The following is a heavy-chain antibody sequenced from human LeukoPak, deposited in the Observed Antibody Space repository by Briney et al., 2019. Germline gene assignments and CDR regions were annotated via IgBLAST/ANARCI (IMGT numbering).Heavy chain of an antibody. V-gene: IGHV1-2*02. CDR1: GYTFTGYY. J-gene: IGHJ4*02. Sequence: ASVKVSCKASGYTFTGYYMHWVRQAPGQGLEWMGWINPNSGGTNYAQKLQGRVTMTRDTSISTAYMELSRLRSDDTAVYYCARFRDGGLQFDYWGQGTLVTVSS. CDR3: ARFRDGGLQFDY. D-gene: IGHD2-21*02. CDR2: INPNSGGT.